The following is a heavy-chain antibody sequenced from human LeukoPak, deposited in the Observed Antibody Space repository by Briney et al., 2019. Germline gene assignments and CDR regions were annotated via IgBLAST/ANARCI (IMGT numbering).Heavy chain of an antibody. CDR1: GFTVSSNY. CDR2: IYSGGST. J-gene: IGHJ6*02. Sequence: GGSLRLSCAASGFTVSSNYMSWVRQAPGKGLEWVSVIYSGGSTYYAGSVKGRFTISRHNSKNTLYLQMNSLRAEDTAVYYCARVSVATWFGMDVWGQGTTVTVSS. CDR3: ARVSVATWFGMDV. V-gene: IGHV3-53*04. D-gene: IGHD5-12*01.